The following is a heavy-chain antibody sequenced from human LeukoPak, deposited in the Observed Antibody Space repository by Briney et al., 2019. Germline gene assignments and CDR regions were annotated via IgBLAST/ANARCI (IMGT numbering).Heavy chain of an antibody. Sequence: SETLSLTCTVSGGSISSYYWSWIRQPPGNGLEWIGYIYYSGSTNYNPSLKSRVTISVDTSKNQFSLKLSSVTAADTAVYYCARGRITIFGVVDFDYWGQGTLVTVSS. CDR2: IYYSGST. CDR3: ARGRITIFGVVDFDY. D-gene: IGHD3-3*01. CDR1: GGSISSYY. V-gene: IGHV4-59*01. J-gene: IGHJ4*02.